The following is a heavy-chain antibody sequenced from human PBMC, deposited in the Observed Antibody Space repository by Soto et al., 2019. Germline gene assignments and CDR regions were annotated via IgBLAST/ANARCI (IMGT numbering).Heavy chain of an antibody. D-gene: IGHD3-22*01. Sequence: GGLKILSCAASGLTFGNYGMRWIRPKPGKGLEWVAVISYDGSNKYYADSVKGRFTISRDNSKNTLYLQMNSLRAEDTAVYYCAKGPVLSSGYYFYFDYWGQGTLVTGS. V-gene: IGHV3-30*18. CDR3: AKGPVLSSGYYFYFDY. J-gene: IGHJ4*02. CDR1: GLTFGNYG. CDR2: ISYDGSNK.